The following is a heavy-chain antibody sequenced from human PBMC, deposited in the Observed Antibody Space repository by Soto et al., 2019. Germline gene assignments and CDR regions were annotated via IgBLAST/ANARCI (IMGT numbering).Heavy chain of an antibody. J-gene: IGHJ3*02. CDR1: GFTFSSYA. CDR3: AKDLSRFIAVAVAFDI. D-gene: IGHD6-19*01. Sequence: PGGSLRLSCAASGFTFSSYAMSWVRQAPGKGLEWVSAISGSGGSTYYADSVKGRFTISRDNSKNTLYLQMNSLRAEDTAVYYCAKDLSRFIAVAVAFDIWGQGTMVTVSS. V-gene: IGHV3-23*01. CDR2: ISGSGGST.